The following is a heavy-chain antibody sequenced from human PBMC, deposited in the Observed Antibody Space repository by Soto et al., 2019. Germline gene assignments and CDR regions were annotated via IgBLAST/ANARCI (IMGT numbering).Heavy chain of an antibody. D-gene: IGHD3-10*01. Sequence: QVQLVESGGGVIQPGRSLRLSCAASGFSFGAHAMFWVRQAPGKGLEWVAVISYDGANIYYADSVKGRFTISRDNSNNTLYVQMNSLRTEDTAIYYCARDRSGIRGFDYWGQGTLVTVSS. V-gene: IGHV3-30-3*01. CDR1: GFSFGAHA. J-gene: IGHJ4*02. CDR3: ARDRSGIRGFDY. CDR2: ISYDGANI.